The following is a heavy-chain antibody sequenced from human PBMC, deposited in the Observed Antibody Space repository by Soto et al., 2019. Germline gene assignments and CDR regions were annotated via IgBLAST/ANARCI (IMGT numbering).Heavy chain of an antibody. CDR3: ARAEYNYGPFDY. CDR2: IYTSGTT. D-gene: IGHD5-18*01. J-gene: IGHJ4*02. V-gene: IGHV4-4*07. Sequence: SETLSLTCTVSGGSITVYYLNWIRQPAGKGLEWIGHIYTSGTTNYNPSFKSRVTMSLDTSQNQFSLRLTSVTAADTAVYYCARAEYNYGPFDYCGQGTLATVSA. CDR1: GGSITVYY.